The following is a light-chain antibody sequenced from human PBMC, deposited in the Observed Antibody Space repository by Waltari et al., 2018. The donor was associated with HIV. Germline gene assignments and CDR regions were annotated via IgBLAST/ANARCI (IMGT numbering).Light chain of an antibody. CDR3: QVWDSSSDHL. CDR2: DDI. J-gene: IGLJ2*01. V-gene: IGLV3-21*02. CDR1: NSGSKS. Sequence: SYVPTQPPSVSVAPGQTARITCGGNNSGSKSVHWYQQKPGQAPVLVIYDDIGRPSGIPARFSGANSGNTATLTVSRVEAGDEADYYCQVWDSSSDHLFGGGTKVTGL.